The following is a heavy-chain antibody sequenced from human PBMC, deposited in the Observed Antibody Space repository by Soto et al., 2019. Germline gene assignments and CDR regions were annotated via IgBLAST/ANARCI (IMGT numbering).Heavy chain of an antibody. CDR2: VAYSGTT. D-gene: IGHD6-6*01. CDR3: AREAQDYYFDY. Sequence: QEQLQESGPGLVKPSETLTLSCTVSPGSISSSYWSWIRQPPGKGLEWIGHVAYSGTTKYNPSLKGRGSISVSSSKRQFSLRLSSMTAADTAVYYCAREAQDYYFDYWGQGILVTVSS. J-gene: IGHJ4*02. V-gene: IGHV4-59*01. CDR1: PGSISSSY.